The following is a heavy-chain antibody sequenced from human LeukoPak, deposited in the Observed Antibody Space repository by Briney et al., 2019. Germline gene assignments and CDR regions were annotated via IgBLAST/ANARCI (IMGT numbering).Heavy chain of an antibody. CDR3: ARGCGNVDY. CDR2: IFYSGST. J-gene: IGHJ4*02. Sequence: SETLSLTCTVSGGSISSHYWSWIRQPPGKGLEWIGYIFYSGSTNYIPSLKNRVTISVDTSKNQFSLKLSSVNDADTAVYYGARGCGNVDYWGQGTLVTVSS. D-gene: IGHD4-23*01. V-gene: IGHV4-59*11. CDR1: GGSISSHY.